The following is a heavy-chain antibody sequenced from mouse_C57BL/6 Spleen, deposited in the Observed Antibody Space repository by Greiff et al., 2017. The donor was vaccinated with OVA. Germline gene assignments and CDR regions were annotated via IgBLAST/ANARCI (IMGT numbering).Heavy chain of an antibody. CDR2: IHPNSGST. CDR1: GYTFTSYW. CDR3: ARLGYYGSSWYFDV. D-gene: IGHD1-1*01. J-gene: IGHJ1*03. Sequence: QVQLKQPGAELVKPGASVKLSCKASGYTFTSYWMHWVKQRPGQGLEWIGMIHPNSGSTNYNEKFKSKATLTVAKSSSTAYMQLSSLTSEESAVYYCARLGYYGSSWYFDVWGTGTTVTVSS. V-gene: IGHV1-64*01.